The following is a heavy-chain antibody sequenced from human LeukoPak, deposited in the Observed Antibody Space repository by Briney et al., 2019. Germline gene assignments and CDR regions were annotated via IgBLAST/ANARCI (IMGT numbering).Heavy chain of an antibody. V-gene: IGHV3-7*02. J-gene: IGHJ4*02. Sequence: GGSLRLSCAASGFTFSSYWMSWVRQAPGKGLEWVANIKQDGSEKYYVDSVKGRFTISRDNAKNSLYLQMTSLRDEDTAVYYCARPTFSFDSSGYFDYWGQGTLVTVSS. CDR3: ARPTFSFDSSGYFDY. CDR1: GFTFSSYW. CDR2: IKQDGSEK. D-gene: IGHD3-22*01.